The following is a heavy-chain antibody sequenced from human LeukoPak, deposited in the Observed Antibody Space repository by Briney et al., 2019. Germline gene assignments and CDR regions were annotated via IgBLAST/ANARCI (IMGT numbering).Heavy chain of an antibody. Sequence: GGSLRLSCAASGFTFSSYSMNWVRQAPGKGLEWVSSISSTSTYIYSADSVKGRFTISRDNAKNSLYLQMNSLGAEDTALYYCARGRYSYGYYFDYWGQGTLVTVSS. J-gene: IGHJ4*02. CDR1: GFTFSSYS. D-gene: IGHD5-18*01. V-gene: IGHV3-21*01. CDR3: ARGRYSYGYYFDY. CDR2: ISSTSTYI.